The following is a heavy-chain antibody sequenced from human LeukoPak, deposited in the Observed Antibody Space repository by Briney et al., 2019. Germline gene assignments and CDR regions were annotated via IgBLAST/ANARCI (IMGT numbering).Heavy chain of an antibody. J-gene: IGHJ4*02. D-gene: IGHD5-24*01. CDR3: ARDRDAYYVFDY. CDR2: IYYSGST. CDR1: GGSISSYY. V-gene: IGHV4-59*01. Sequence: SETLSLTCTVSGGSISSYYWSWIRQPPGKGLEWIGYIYYSGSTNYNPSLKSRVTISVDTSKNQFSLKLSSVTAADTAVYYCARDRDAYYVFDYWGQGTLVTVSS.